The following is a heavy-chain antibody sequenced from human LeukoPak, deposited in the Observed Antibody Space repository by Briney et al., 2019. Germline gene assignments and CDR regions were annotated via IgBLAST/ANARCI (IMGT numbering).Heavy chain of an antibody. CDR2: ISSSSRSI. J-gene: IGHJ3*02. CDR1: GFPYSIYS. V-gene: IGHV3-21*01. Sequence: PGGSLSLPCAVSGFPYSIYSMQWLRRSPGGGGECLSYISSSSRSIYYAVSVKGRFTISRDNAKNSLYLQMNSLRAEDTAVYYCAKDSLASDGGGPFDIWGEGTMVTVSS. CDR3: AKDSLASDGGGPFDI. D-gene: IGHD2-15*01.